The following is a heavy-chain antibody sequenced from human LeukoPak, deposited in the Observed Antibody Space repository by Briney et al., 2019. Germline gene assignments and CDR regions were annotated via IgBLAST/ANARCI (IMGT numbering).Heavy chain of an antibody. J-gene: IGHJ6*03. CDR2: IYTSGST. V-gene: IGHV4-4*09. CDR1: GGSISSYY. D-gene: IGHD6-13*01. Sequence: SETLSLTCTVSGGSISSYYWSWIRQPPGNGLEWIGYIYTSGSTNYNPSLNSRVTITVDTSKNQFSLKLSSVTAADTAVYYCARLRIAADGRDKIYYYYYMDVWGKGTTVTVSS. CDR3: ARLRIAADGRDKIYYYYYMDV.